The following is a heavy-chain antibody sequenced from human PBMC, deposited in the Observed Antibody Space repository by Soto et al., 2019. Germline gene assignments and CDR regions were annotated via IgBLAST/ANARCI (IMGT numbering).Heavy chain of an antibody. CDR2: IYYSGST. Sequence: SETLSLTCTVSGGSISSYYWSWIRQPPGKGLEWIGYIYYSGSTNYNPSLKSRVTISVDTSKNQFSLKLSSVTAADTAVYYCARDDRHSPYYYYYGMDVWGQGTTVTVSS. CDR1: GGSISSYY. V-gene: IGHV4-59*01. J-gene: IGHJ6*02. CDR3: ARDDRHSPYYYYYGMDV.